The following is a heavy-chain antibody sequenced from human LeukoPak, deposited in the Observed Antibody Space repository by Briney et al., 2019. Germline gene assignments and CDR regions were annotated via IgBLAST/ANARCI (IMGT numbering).Heavy chain of an antibody. CDR1: GYTFTGYY. CDR3: ARVFRTMRSSTYNWFDP. V-gene: IGHV1-2*02. D-gene: IGHD6-6*01. CDR2: INPNSGGT. J-gene: IGHJ5*02. Sequence: ASVKVSCKASGYTFTGYYMHWVRQAPGQGLEWMGWINPNSGGTNYAQKFQGRVTMTRDTSISTAYMELSRLRSDDTAVYYCARVFRTMRSSTYNWFDPWGQGTLVTVSS.